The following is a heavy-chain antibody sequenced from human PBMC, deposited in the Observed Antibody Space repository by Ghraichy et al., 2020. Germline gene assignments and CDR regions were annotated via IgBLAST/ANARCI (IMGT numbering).Heavy chain of an antibody. V-gene: IGHV3-33*01. CDR2: IWYDGNNK. Sequence: GGSLRLSCAASGFTFSDYGMHWVRQAPGKGLEWVAIIWYDGNNKYYADSVKGRFTISRDNSKNTLYLQMNSLRAEDTAVYYCARGDRWELLGDFDYWGQGTLVTVSS. CDR3: ARGDRWELLGDFDY. CDR1: GFTFSDYG. D-gene: IGHD1-26*01. J-gene: IGHJ4*02.